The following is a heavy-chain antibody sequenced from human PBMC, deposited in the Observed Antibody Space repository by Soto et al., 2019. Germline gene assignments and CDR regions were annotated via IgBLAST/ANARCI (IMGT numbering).Heavy chain of an antibody. J-gene: IGHJ4*02. V-gene: IGHV4-34*01. CDR2: INHSGST. CDR3: ARSPRTASNYFDY. D-gene: IGHD2-21*02. CDR1: GGSFSGYY. Sequence: SETLSLTCAVYGGSFSGYYWSWIRQPPGKGLEWIGEINHSGSTNYNPSLKSRVTISVDTSKNQFSLKLSSVTAADTAVYYCARSPRTASNYFDYWGQGTLVTVSS.